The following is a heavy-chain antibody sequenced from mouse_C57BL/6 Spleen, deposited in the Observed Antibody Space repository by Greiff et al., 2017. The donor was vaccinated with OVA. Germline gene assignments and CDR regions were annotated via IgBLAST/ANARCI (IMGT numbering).Heavy chain of an antibody. CDR2: IYWDDDK. CDR3: ARSALITTVVEWYFDV. J-gene: IGHJ1*03. V-gene: IGHV8-12*01. CDR1: GFSLSTSGMG. Sequence: QVQLKESGPGILQSSQTLSLTCSFSGFSLSTSGMGVSWIRQPSGKGLEWLAHIYWDDDKRYNPSLKSRLTISKDTSRNQVFLKITSVDTADTATYYCARSALITTVVEWYFDVWGTGTTVTVSS. D-gene: IGHD1-1*01.